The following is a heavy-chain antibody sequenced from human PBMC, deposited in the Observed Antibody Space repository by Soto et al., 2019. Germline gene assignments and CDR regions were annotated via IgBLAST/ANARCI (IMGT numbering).Heavy chain of an antibody. V-gene: IGHV1-18*01. CDR3: ARGRGSPYYDFWSGSIDP. J-gene: IGHJ5*02. Sequence: QVQLEQSGAEVKKRGASEKVSCKASGYTFTSYGISWVRQAPGQGLEWMGWISAYNGNTNYAQKLQGRVTMTTDTSTSTAYMELRSLRSDDTAVYYCARGRGSPYYDFWSGSIDPCGQGTLVTVSS. D-gene: IGHD3-3*01. CDR2: ISAYNGNT. CDR1: GYTFTSYG.